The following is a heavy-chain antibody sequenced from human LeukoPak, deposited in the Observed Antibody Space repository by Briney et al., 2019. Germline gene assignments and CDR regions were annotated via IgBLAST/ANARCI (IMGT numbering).Heavy chain of an antibody. J-gene: IGHJ4*02. Sequence: GGPLRLSCAASGFTFSSYSMNWVRQAPGKGLEWVSSISSSSSYIYYADSVKGRFTISRDNAKNSLYLQMNSLRAEDRAVYYCARDELVVVPAAAFDYWGQGTLVTVSS. D-gene: IGHD2-2*01. CDR3: ARDELVVVPAAAFDY. CDR2: ISSSSSYI. V-gene: IGHV3-21*01. CDR1: GFTFSSYS.